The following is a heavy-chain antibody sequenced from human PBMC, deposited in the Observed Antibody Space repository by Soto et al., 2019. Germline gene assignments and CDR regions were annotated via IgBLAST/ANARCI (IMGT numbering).Heavy chain of an antibody. V-gene: IGHV1-69*13. CDR2: IIPIFGTA. J-gene: IGHJ6*02. D-gene: IGHD5-18*01. CDR3: ASPWGGVDTVSNYYYYGMDV. CDR1: GGTFSSYA. Sequence: SVKVSCKASGGTFSSYAISWERQAPGQGLEWMGGIIPIFGTANYAQKFQGRVTITADESTSTAYMELSSLRSEDTAVYYCASPWGGVDTVSNYYYYGMDVWGQGTTVTVSS.